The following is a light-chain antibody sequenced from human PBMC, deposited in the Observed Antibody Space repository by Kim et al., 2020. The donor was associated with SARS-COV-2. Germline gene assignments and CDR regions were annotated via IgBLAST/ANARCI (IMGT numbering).Light chain of an antibody. CDR2: AAS. Sequence: FAASTGDRVTITGRARQGISSYLAWYQQKPGKAPKLLIYAASTLQSGVPSRFSGSGSGTDFTLTISCLQSEDFATYYCQQYYSYPPTFGQGTKL. CDR1: QGISSY. J-gene: IGKJ2*01. CDR3: QQYYSYPPT. V-gene: IGKV1-8*01.